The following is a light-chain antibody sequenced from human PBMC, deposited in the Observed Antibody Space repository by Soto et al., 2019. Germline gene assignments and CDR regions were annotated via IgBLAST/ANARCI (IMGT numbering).Light chain of an antibody. CDR1: SSDVGGYNY. Sequence: QSVLTQPPSASWSPGQSVTISCTGTSSDVGGYNYVSWYQQHPGKATKLMIYEVNKRPSGVPDRFSASKSGNTASLTVSGLQAEDEADYYCSSYAGSNILFGTGTKVTVL. J-gene: IGLJ1*01. CDR3: SSYAGSNIL. CDR2: EVN. V-gene: IGLV2-8*01.